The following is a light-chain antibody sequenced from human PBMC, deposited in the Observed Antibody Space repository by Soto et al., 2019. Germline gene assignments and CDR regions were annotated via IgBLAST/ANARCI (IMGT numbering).Light chain of an antibody. V-gene: IGLV1-44*01. CDR2: TSD. J-gene: IGLJ3*02. CDR1: SSSIASNT. CDR3: AAWDDSLTGVV. Sequence: QSVLTRPPSASGTPGQRVTISCSGSSSSIASNTINWYQHLPGTAPKLLIYTSDQRPSGVPDRFSASKSGTSASLAISGLQSEDEADYYCAAWDDSLTGVVFGGGTKLTVL.